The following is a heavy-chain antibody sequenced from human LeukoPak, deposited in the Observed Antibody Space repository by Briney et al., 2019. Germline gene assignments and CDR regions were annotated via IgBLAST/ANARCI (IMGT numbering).Heavy chain of an antibody. CDR2: ISSSSSCI. CDR3: ARTKMATTNWFDP. V-gene: IGHV3-21*01. D-gene: IGHD5-24*01. Sequence: GGSLRLSCAASGFTFSNAWMSWVRQAPGKGLEWVSSISSSSSCIYYADSVKGRFTISRDNAKNSLYLQMNSLRAEDTAVYYCARTKMATTNWFDPWGQGTLVTVSS. CDR1: GFTFSNAW. J-gene: IGHJ5*02.